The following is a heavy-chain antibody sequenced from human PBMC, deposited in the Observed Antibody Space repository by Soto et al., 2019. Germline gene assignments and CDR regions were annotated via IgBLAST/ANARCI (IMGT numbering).Heavy chain of an antibody. J-gene: IGHJ4*02. CDR1: GFTFSSYS. CDR3: AREDDYYDSSGYDY. D-gene: IGHD3-22*01. V-gene: IGHV3-21*01. Sequence: SLRLSCAASGFTFSSYSMNWVRQAPGKGLEWVSSISSSSSYIYYADSVKGRFTISRDNAKNSLYLQMNSLRAEDTAVYYCAREDDYYDSSGYDYWGQGTLVTVSS. CDR2: ISSSSSYI.